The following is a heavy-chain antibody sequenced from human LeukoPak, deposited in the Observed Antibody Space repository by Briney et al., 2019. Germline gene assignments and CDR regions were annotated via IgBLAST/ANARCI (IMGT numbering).Heavy chain of an antibody. CDR1: GFTFSSYG. CDR2: IWYDGSNK. V-gene: IGHV3-33*06. CDR3: AKGGWYAENDAFDI. J-gene: IGHJ3*02. D-gene: IGHD6-19*01. Sequence: PGGSLRLSCAASGFTFSSYGMPWVRQAPGKGLEWVAVIWYDGSNKYYADSVKGRFTISRDNSKNTLYLQMNSLRAEDTAVYYCAKGGWYAENDAFDIWGQGTMVTVSS.